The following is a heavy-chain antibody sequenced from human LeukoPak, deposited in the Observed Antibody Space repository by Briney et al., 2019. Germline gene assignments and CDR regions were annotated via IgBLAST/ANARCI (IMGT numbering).Heavy chain of an antibody. V-gene: IGHV3-7*03. J-gene: IGHJ6*04. CDR1: GFTFSSYW. CDR2: IKQDGSEK. Sequence: GGSLRLSCAASGFTFSSYWMSWVPQAPGKGLEWVANIKQDGSEKYYVDSVKGRFTISRDNAKNSLYLQMNSLRAEDTAVYYCARDRVTMVRGVIIHYGMDVWGKGTTVTVSS. D-gene: IGHD3-10*01. CDR3: ARDRVTMVRGVIIHYGMDV.